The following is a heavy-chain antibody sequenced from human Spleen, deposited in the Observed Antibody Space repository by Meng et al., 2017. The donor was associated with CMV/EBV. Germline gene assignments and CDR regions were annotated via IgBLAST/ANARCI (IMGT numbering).Heavy chain of an antibody. CDR2: INPNSGGT. CDR1: FNDYY. V-gene: IGHV1-2*02. CDR3: ARGLQYCSTASCYSIPFDY. J-gene: IGHJ4*02. D-gene: IGHD2-2*01. Sequence: FNDYYMLWVRQAPGQGLEWMGWINPNSGGTIYAQKFQGRVTMTRDTSISTAYMELSSLRSDDTAVYYCARGLQYCSTASCYSIPFDYWGQGTLVTVSS.